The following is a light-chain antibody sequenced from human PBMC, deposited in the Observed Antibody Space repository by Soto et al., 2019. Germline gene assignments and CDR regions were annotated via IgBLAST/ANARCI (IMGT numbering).Light chain of an antibody. CDR3: QQRSNWLPLT. J-gene: IGKJ4*01. CDR2: DAS. Sequence: EIVLTQSPATLSLSPGERATLSCRASQSVSSYLAWYQQKPGQAPRLLIYDASNRATGIPARFSGSGSGTDFTLNISSLEPEEFAVYYCQQRSNWLPLTFGGGTKVEIK. CDR1: QSVSSY. V-gene: IGKV3-11*01.